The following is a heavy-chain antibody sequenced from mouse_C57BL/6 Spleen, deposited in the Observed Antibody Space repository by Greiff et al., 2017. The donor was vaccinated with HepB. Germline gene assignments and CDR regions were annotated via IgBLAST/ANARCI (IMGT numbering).Heavy chain of an antibody. V-gene: IGHV3-1*01. Sequence: VQLKESGPGMVKPSQSLSLTCTVTGYSITSGYDWHWIRHFPGNKLEWMGYISYSGSTNYNPSLKSRISITHDTSNNHFFLKLNSVTTEDTATYYCARGRGYYDGVPFDYWGQGTTLTVSS. CDR3: ARGRGYYDGVPFDY. J-gene: IGHJ2*01. CDR2: ISYSGST. CDR1: GYSITSGYD. D-gene: IGHD1-1*01.